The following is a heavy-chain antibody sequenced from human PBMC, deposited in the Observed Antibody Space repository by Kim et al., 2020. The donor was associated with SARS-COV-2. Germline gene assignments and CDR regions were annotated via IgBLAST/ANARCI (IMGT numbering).Heavy chain of an antibody. J-gene: IGHJ6*02. D-gene: IGHD3-22*01. V-gene: IGHV3-15*01. Sequence: GGSLRLSCAASGFTFSNAWMSWVRQAPGKGLEWVGRIKSKTDGGTTDYAAPVKGRFTISRDDSKNTLYLQMNSLKTEDTAVYYCTTEYYYDSSGYYYYYGMDVWGQGTTVTVSS. CDR2: IKSKTDGGTT. CDR3: TTEYYYDSSGYYYYYGMDV. CDR1: GFTFSNAW.